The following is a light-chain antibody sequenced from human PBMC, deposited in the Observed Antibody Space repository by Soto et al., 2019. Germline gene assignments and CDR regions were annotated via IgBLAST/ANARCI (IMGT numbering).Light chain of an antibody. Sequence: DIVMTQAPATLSLSLAEIXTXXXXFSQSVGNNLAWYQQKPGQAPRLLIYGAYTRATGIPARFSGSGSGTDFTLTISSLQSEDFAVYYCQHYNYWPPKTFGQGTKVDIK. V-gene: IGKV3-15*01. CDR3: QHYNYWPPKT. CDR2: GAY. J-gene: IGKJ1*01. CDR1: QSVGNN.